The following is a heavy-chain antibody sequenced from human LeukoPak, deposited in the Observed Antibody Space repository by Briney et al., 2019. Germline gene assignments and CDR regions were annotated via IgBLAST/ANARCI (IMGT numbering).Heavy chain of an antibody. CDR1: GYTFTSYY. D-gene: IGHD3-3*01. Sequence: ASVKVSCKASGYTFTSYYMHWVRQAPGQGLEWMGIINPSGGSTSYAQKFQGRVTMTRDTSTSTVYMELSSLRSEDTAVYYCARGHLGEWLLYALGYWGQGTLVTVSS. CDR2: INPSGGST. J-gene: IGHJ4*02. CDR3: ARGHLGEWLLYALGY. V-gene: IGHV1-46*01.